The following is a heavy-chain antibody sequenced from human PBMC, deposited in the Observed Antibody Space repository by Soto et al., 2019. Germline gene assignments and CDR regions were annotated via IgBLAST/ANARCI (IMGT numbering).Heavy chain of an antibody. J-gene: IGHJ5*02. V-gene: IGHV3-23*01. CDR1: GFTLSMSA. CDR2: ISDSGDRT. Sequence: GGSLRLSCASSGFTLSMSAVNWVRQAPGKGLEWVSYISDSGDRTYYADSVKGRFTISRDRSKNTVSLQMDSLRAEDTAVYYCARDMHAGFTHYFDPWGQGTLVTVSS. D-gene: IGHD1-26*01. CDR3: ARDMHAGFTHYFDP.